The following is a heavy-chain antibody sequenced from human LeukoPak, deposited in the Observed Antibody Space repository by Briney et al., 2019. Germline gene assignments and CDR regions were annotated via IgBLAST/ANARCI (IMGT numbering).Heavy chain of an antibody. J-gene: IGHJ5*02. CDR2: IYYSGST. V-gene: IGHV4-59*01. CDR3: ARAIHPPSSAT. CDR1: GGSITSYY. Sequence: PSETLSLTCTVSGGSITSYYWSWIRQPPGKGLEWIGYIYYSGSTNYNPSLKSRVTISVDTSKNQFSLKLSSVTAADTAVYYCARAIHPPSSATWGQGNLVTVSS.